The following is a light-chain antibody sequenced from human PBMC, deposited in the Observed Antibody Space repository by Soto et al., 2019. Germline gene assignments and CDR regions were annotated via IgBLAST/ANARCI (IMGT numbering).Light chain of an antibody. CDR1: SSDIGAYDY. CDR3: NSYTRFSTYV. CDR2: EVN. J-gene: IGLJ1*01. V-gene: IGLV2-14*01. Sequence: QSALTQPASLSGSPGQSITISCTGTSSDIGAYDYVSWFQQHPGKAPKLMISEVNNRPSGVSNRFSGSKSGNTASLTISGLQAEDEADYYCNSYTRFSTYVFGTGTKVTVL.